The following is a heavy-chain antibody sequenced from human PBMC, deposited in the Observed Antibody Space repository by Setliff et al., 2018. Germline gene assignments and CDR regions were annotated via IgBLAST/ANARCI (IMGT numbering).Heavy chain of an antibody. CDR2: IYHSGST. D-gene: IGHD2-15*01. Sequence: SETLSLTCTVSGGSISSHYWSWIRQPPGKGLEWIGSIYHSGSTYYNPSLKSRVTISVDTSKNQFSLKLSSVTAADTAVYYCARGRWPFDYWGQGTLVTVSS. CDR1: GGSISSHY. J-gene: IGHJ4*02. V-gene: IGHV4-59*11. CDR3: ARGRWPFDY.